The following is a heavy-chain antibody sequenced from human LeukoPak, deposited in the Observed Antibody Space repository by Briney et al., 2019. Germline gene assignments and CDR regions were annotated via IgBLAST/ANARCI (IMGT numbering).Heavy chain of an antibody. V-gene: IGHV3-11*06. J-gene: IGHJ4*02. CDR1: GFTFSDYY. CDR2: ISGTSVST. CDR3: ARDFNNGMVAYYYFDY. D-gene: IGHD1-14*01. Sequence: GGSLRLSCAASGFTFSDYYMSWIRQAPGKGLEWLSYISGTSVSTYHADSVKGRFTISRDNSKNTIYLQMNSLRAEDTALYYCARDFNNGMVAYYYFDYWGQGTLVTVSS.